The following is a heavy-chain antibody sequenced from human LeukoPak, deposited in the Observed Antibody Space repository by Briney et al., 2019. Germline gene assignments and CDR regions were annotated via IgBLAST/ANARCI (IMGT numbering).Heavy chain of an antibody. CDR1: GASISGSNYY. D-gene: IGHD3-22*01. CDR3: AGRRVHNYDSRGYYSRPQRAFDI. V-gene: IGHV4-34*01. CDR2: INHSGNT. J-gene: IGHJ3*02. Sequence: SETLSLTCAVSGASISGSNYYWSWIRQPPGKGLEWIGEINHSGNTNYNPSLKSRVTISVDTSKNQFSLKLSSVTAADTAVFYCAGRRVHNYDSRGYYSRPQRAFDIRGQGTMVTVSS.